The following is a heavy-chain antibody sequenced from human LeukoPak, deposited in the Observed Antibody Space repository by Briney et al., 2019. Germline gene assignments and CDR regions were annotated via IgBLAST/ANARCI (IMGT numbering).Heavy chain of an antibody. V-gene: IGHV3-33*08. Sequence: GGSLRLSCAASGFTFSSYAMHWVRQAPGKGLEWVAVIWYDGSNKYYADSVKGRFTISRDNSKNTLYLQMNSLRAEDTAVYYCARDGYSYAFDYWGQGTLVTVSS. D-gene: IGHD5-18*01. CDR3: ARDGYSYAFDY. J-gene: IGHJ4*02. CDR1: GFTFSSYA. CDR2: IWYDGSNK.